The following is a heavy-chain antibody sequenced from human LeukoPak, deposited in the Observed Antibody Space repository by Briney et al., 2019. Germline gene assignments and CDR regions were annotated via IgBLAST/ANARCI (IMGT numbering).Heavy chain of an antibody. Sequence: SETLSLTCAVYGGYFIGYYWSWIRQPPGKGLEWIGEINHSGSTNYNPSLKSRVTISVDTSKNQFSLKLSSVTAADTAVYYCARHGGGYYYDSSGYYYHFDYWGQGTLVTVSS. V-gene: IGHV4-34*01. CDR2: INHSGST. J-gene: IGHJ4*02. CDR1: GGYFIGYY. D-gene: IGHD3-22*01. CDR3: ARHGGGYYYDSSGYYYHFDY.